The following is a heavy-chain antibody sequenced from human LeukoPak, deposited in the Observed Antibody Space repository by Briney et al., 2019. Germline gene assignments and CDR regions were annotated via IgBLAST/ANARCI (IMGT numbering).Heavy chain of an antibody. J-gene: IGHJ3*02. CDR1: GGSISSYY. Sequence: KPSEALSLTCTVSGGSISSYYWGWIRQPPGKGLEWIGYVYYSGSTNYNPSLKSRVTISVDTSKNQFPLKLSSVTAADTAVYYCARASTAAEYLDAFDIWGQGTMVTVSS. D-gene: IGHD6-13*01. CDR3: ARASTAAEYLDAFDI. V-gene: IGHV4-59*01. CDR2: VYYSGST.